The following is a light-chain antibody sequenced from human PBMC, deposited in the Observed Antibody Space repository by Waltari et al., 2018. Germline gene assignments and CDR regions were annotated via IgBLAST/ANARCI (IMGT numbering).Light chain of an antibody. V-gene: IGLV2-14*03. J-gene: IGLJ2*01. CDR1: SSDVGGYKD. CDR2: DVN. Sequence: QSALTQPASVSGSPGQSITISCTGTSSDVGGYKDVSWYQQHPGKAPKLIIYDVNNRPSGVSNRFSGSKSANTASLTISGIQAEDEADYYCNSFTLGTALLVFGGGTKLTVL. CDR3: NSFTLGTALLV.